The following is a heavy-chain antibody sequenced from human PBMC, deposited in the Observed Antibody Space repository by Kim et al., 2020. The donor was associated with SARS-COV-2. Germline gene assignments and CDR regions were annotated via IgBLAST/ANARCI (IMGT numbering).Heavy chain of an antibody. J-gene: IGHJ6*01. V-gene: IGHV3-30*09. CDR2: IRYDGSNK. CDR3: ARAPWSRLREVIYYYYG. Sequence: GGSLRLSCAASGFTFSGCEIHWVRQAPGKGLEWVAVIRYDGSNKNYADSVKGRFAISSDNSKNTLYLQMNSLRTEDTALYYCARAPWSRLREVIYYYYG. D-gene: IGHD3-10*01. CDR1: GFTFSGCE.